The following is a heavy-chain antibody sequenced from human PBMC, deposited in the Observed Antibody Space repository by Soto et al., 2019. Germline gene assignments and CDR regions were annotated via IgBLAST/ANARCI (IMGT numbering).Heavy chain of an antibody. Sequence: EVQLVESGGGLVKPGGSLRLSCAASGFSFGDAWMNWVRQAPGKGLEWVGRIKSEAYGGTTEFAAAVRGRFSISRDDSGNMVYLQMNGLTTEDTAVYHCTTFSIGTANEHWGQGAVVTVSS. J-gene: IGHJ1*01. CDR3: TTFSIGTANEH. CDR2: IKSEAYGGTT. CDR1: GFSFGDAW. V-gene: IGHV3-15*07. D-gene: IGHD3-22*01.